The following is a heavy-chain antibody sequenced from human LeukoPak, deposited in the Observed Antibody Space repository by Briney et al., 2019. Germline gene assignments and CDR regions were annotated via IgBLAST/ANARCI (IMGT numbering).Heavy chain of an antibody. Sequence: GESLKISCKGSGYSFSSYWIGWVRQMPGKGLEWMGIIYPGDSDTRDSPSFQGQVTISADKSINTAYLQWSSLKTSDTAIYYCARSWVTGYGTVLDYWGQGTLVTVSS. J-gene: IGHJ4*02. CDR1: GYSFSSYW. V-gene: IGHV5-51*01. CDR2: IYPGDSDT. D-gene: IGHD2-21*02. CDR3: ARSWVTGYGTVLDY.